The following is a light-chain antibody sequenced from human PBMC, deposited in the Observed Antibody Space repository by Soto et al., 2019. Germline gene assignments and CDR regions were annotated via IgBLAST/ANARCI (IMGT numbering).Light chain of an antibody. CDR3: QQYDSYSWT. V-gene: IGKV1-5*01. CDR2: DVS. CDR1: QSVGNW. Sequence: DIQMTQSPSTVYASVGERVTITCRASQSVGNWLAWYQHKPGKAPKLLIYDVSSLESGLPSRFSGSGSGTEFILTISSLQPDDFATYYCQQYDSYSWTFGQGTKVDIK. J-gene: IGKJ1*01.